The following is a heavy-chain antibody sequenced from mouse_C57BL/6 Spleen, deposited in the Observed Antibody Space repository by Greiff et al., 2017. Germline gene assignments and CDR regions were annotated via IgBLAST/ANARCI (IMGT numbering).Heavy chain of an antibody. V-gene: IGHV1-50*01. D-gene: IGHD2-14*01. CDR3: ARWARSRYDY. CDR2: IDPSDSYT. J-gene: IGHJ2*01. CDR1: GYTFTSYW. Sequence: VQLQQPGAELVKPGASVKLSCKASGYTFTSYWMQWVKQRPGQGLEWIGEIDPSDSYTNYNQKFKGKATLTVDTSSSTAYMQLSSLTSEDSAVYYCARWARSRYDYWGQGTTLTVSS.